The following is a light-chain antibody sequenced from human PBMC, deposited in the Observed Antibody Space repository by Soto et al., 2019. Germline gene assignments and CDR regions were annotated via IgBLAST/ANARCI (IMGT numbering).Light chain of an antibody. CDR1: QSITTY. V-gene: IGKV1-39*01. Sequence: DIQMTQSPSSLSASVGDRVTITCRASQSITTYLNWYQQTLGEVPKLLIYAASRLQIGVPSRFSGSGSGTDFTLTISSLQPEDFATYYCQQAYGAPPTFGQGTKVDI. CDR3: QQAYGAPPT. J-gene: IGKJ1*01. CDR2: AAS.